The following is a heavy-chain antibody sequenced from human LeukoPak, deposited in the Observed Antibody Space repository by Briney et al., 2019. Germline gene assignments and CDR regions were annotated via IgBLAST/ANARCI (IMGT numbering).Heavy chain of an antibody. CDR1: GYTFTGYY. Sequence: ASVKVSCKASGYTFTGYYMHWVRQAPGQGLEWMGWINPNSGGTNYAQKFQGRVTMTRDTSISTAYMELSRLRSDDTAVYYCARVRVRIAAAGTCWFDPWGPGTLVTVSS. CDR3: ARVRVRIAAAGTCWFDP. D-gene: IGHD6-13*01. V-gene: IGHV1-2*02. CDR2: INPNSGGT. J-gene: IGHJ5*02.